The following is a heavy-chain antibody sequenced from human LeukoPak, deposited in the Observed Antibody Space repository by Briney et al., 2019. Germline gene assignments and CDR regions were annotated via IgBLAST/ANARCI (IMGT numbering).Heavy chain of an antibody. D-gene: IGHD4-17*01. CDR3: ARDYYDYGGYVYYLDY. CDR1: GGSISSSSYY. V-gene: IGHV4-39*07. CDR2: IYYSGST. J-gene: IGHJ4*02. Sequence: SETLSLTCTVSGGSISSSSYYWGWIRQPPGKGLEWIGSIYYSGSTYYNPSLKSRVTISVDTSKNQFSLKLSSVTAADTAVYYCARDYYDYGGYVYYLDYWAREPWSPSP.